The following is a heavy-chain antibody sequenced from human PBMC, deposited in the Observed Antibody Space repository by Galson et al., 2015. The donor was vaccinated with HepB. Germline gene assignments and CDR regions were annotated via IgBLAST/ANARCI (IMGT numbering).Heavy chain of an antibody. Sequence: SLRLSCAASGFTFSSYAMHWVRQAPGKGLEWVAVISYDGSNKYYADSVKGRFTISRDNSKNTLYLQMNSLRAEDTAVYYCARDRYYDSSGYPDYWGQGTLVTVSS. CDR3: ARDRYYDSSGYPDY. D-gene: IGHD3-22*01. CDR1: GFTFSSYA. V-gene: IGHV3-30-3*01. CDR2: ISYDGSNK. J-gene: IGHJ4*02.